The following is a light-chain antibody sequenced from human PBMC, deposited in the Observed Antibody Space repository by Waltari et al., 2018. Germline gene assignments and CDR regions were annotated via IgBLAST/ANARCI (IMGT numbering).Light chain of an antibody. CDR2: GAS. CDR1: QSFLYSSNNKNY. Sequence: DIVLTQSPDSLAVSLGERAAINCTSSQSFLYSSNNKNYLAWYQQKPGQPPKLIIYGASTRESGVPDRFSGSGSGTDFTLTISSLQAEDVAVYYCQQYYTSPLTFGGGTKVEIK. V-gene: IGKV4-1*01. J-gene: IGKJ4*01. CDR3: QQYYTSPLT.